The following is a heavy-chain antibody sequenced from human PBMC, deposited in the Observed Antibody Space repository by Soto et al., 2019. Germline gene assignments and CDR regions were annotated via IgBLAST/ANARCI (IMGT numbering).Heavy chain of an antibody. Sequence: PSETLSLTCAVSGYSISSGYYWGWIRQTPGEGLEWIASIYHSGSTYYNPSLKSRVTISVDTSKNQFSLKLTSVTAADTAVYYCARGAATVTPGWFDPWGQGIMVTVSS. CDR3: ARGAATVTPGWFDP. CDR2: IYHSGST. V-gene: IGHV4-38-2*01. D-gene: IGHD4-17*01. J-gene: IGHJ5*02. CDR1: GYSISSGYY.